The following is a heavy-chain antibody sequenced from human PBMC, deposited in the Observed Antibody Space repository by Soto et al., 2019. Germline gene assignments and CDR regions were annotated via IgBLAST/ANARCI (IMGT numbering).Heavy chain of an antibody. CDR1: GFAFSDYY. CDR3: SREHGYGSGGL. J-gene: IGHJ4*01. CDR2: ISSSSSYT. Sequence: QVQLVESGGGLVKPGCSLRLSCTASGFAFSDYYMSWIRQAPGLGLEWVAYISSSSSYTNYADTVKGGFTISRDNAKNALYLQMNSLRAEDTAVYYCSREHGYGSGGLWGHGALVTVSS. V-gene: IGHV3-11*05. D-gene: IGHD3-10*01.